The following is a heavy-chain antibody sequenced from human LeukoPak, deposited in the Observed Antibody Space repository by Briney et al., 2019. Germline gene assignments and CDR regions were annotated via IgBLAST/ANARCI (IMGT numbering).Heavy chain of an antibody. V-gene: IGHV4-61*02. D-gene: IGHD2-15*01. CDR1: GGSISSGSYY. Sequence: SETLSLTCTVSGGSISSGSYYWSWIRQPAGKGLEWIGRIYTSGSTNYNPSLKSRVTISVDTSKNQFSLKLSSVTAADTAVYYCARGDDIVVVVAATVGGFDIWGQGTMVTVSS. CDR3: ARGDDIVVVVAATVGGFDI. CDR2: IYTSGST. J-gene: IGHJ3*02.